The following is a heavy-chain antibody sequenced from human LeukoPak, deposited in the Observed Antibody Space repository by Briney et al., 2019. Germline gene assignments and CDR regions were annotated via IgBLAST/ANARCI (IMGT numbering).Heavy chain of an antibody. D-gene: IGHD6-13*01. CDR2: INPNSGGT. CDR1: GYTFTGYY. V-gene: IGHV1-2*02. CDR3: ARERGQQPDAFDI. Sequence: GASVTVSCEASGYTFTGYYMHWVRQAPGQGLEWMGWINPNSGGTNYAQKFQGRVTMTRDTSISTAYMELSRLRSDDTAVYYCARERGQQPDAFDIWGQGTMVTVSS. J-gene: IGHJ3*02.